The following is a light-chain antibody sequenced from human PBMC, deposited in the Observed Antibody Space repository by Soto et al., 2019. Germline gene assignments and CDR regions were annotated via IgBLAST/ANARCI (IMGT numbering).Light chain of an antibody. V-gene: IGLV1-40*01. CDR2: ADN. J-gene: IGLJ2*01. CDR1: SSNIGAGYD. Sequence: QAVLTQTPSVSGAPGQKITMSCTGSSSNIGAGYDVHWYQQVPGAAPRLLIYADNNRPSGVPDRFSASKSGTSASLAITGLQGDDEANYYCQSYDTSLSGVIFGAGTKLTVL. CDR3: QSYDTSLSGVI.